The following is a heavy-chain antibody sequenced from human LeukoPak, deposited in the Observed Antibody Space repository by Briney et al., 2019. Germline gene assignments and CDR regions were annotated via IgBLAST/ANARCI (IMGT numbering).Heavy chain of an antibody. CDR3: AKDIYGDYGGVDF. D-gene: IGHD4-17*01. Sequence: GGSLRLSCAASGFTFSSYAMSWVRQAPGKGLEWVSVISNSGGNTYYADSAKGRFTISRDNSKNTLYLQMNSLRAEDTAVYYCAKDIYGDYGGVDFWGQGALVTVSS. CDR2: ISNSGGNT. V-gene: IGHV3-23*01. J-gene: IGHJ4*02. CDR1: GFTFSSYA.